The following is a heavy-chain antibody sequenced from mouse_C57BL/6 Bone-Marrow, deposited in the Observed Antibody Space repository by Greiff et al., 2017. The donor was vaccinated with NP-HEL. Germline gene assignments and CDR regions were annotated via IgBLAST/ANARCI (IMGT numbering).Heavy chain of an antibody. CDR2: IDPETGGT. J-gene: IGHJ4*01. CDR1: GYTFTDYE. CDR3: VYSQYAMDY. Sequence: VKVVESGAELVRPGASVTLSCKASGYTFTDYEMHWVKQTPVHGLEWIGAIDPETGGTAYNQKFKGKAILTADKSSSTAYMELRSLTSEDSAVYYCVYSQYAMDYWGQGTSVTVSS. V-gene: IGHV1-15*01. D-gene: IGHD2-12*01.